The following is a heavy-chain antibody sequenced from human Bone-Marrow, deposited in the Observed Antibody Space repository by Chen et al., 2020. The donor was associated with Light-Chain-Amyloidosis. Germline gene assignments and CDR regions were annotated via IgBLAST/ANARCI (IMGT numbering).Heavy chain of an antibody. J-gene: IGHJ6*03. D-gene: IGHD2-2*01. CDR3: VIHGVPSAPYYYYMDI. V-gene: IGHV4-39*01. CDR2: TSPGGST. Sequence: QLHLEESGPGLVKPPETLSLTCTVSGSSISGSGNYWGWVRQPPGKGLKWIANTSPGGSTYYNQSLKSRVTISLDTSNNQFSLSLPSVTAADTATYYCVIHGVPSAPYYYYMDIWGEGTTVTVS. CDR1: GSSISGSGNY.